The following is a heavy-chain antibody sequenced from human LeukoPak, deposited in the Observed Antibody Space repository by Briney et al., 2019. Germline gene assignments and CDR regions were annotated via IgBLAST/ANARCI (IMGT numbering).Heavy chain of an antibody. V-gene: IGHV3-13*01. CDR2: FGSAGDT. J-gene: IGHJ2*01. CDR3: VRGALPGDNWYFDL. CDR1: GFPFSAYD. Sequence: GGSLRLSCATSGFPFSAYDMHWVRQAPGKGLEWVSAFGSAGDTYYPGAVKGRFIISRDYAKNSLYLQMNSLGAGDTAVYFCVRGALPGDNWYFDLWGRGTLVTVSS.